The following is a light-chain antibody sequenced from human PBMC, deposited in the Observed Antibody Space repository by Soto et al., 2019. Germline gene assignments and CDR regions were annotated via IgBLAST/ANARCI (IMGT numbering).Light chain of an antibody. CDR3: QQSYSTTRT. CDR1: QSISSY. V-gene: IGKV1-39*01. CDR2: AAS. Sequence: DIQITQSTSSLSASVGDRVTITCRASQSISSYLNWYQQKPGKAPKLLIYAASSLQSGVPSRFSGSGSGTDFTLTISSLQPEDFETYDCQQSYSTTRTFGQGTKVDIK. J-gene: IGKJ1*01.